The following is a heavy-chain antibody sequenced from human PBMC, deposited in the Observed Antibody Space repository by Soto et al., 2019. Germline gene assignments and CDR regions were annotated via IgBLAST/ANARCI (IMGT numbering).Heavy chain of an antibody. CDR2: ISYDGSNK. Sequence: PGGSLRLSCAASGFTFSSYGMHWVRQAPGKGLEWVAVISYDGSNKYYADSVKGRFTISRDNSKNTLYLQMNSLRAEDTAVYYCAKAKGLRLGAFDIWGQGTMVTVSS. V-gene: IGHV3-30*18. CDR1: GFTFSSYG. J-gene: IGHJ3*02. D-gene: IGHD3-16*01. CDR3: AKAKGLRLGAFDI.